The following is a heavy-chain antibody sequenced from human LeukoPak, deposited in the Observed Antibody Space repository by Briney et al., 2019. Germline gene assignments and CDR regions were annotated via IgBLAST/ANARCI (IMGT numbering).Heavy chain of an antibody. CDR3: AIGPCYYLDV. CDR2: VDPESGQT. CDR1: GYTFTDYY. V-gene: IGHV1-69-2*01. Sequence: ASVKISCKASGYTFTDYYVRWLQQAPGKGLEWMGHVDPESGQTTYAKDFQDRLLITADTSTDTAYMELSGLRSEDTALYYCAIGPCYYLDVWGKGTTITVSS. J-gene: IGHJ6*03.